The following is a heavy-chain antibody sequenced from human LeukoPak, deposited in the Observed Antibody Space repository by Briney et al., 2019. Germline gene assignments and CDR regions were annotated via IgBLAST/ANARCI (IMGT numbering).Heavy chain of an antibody. D-gene: IGHD5-24*01. CDR2: LNPNTGHA. CDR3: AKDRDGAGRIIL. Sequence: GASVKVSCKVVAYDFTGYHIHWVRLAPGQGPEWMGRLNPNTGHAVYAFKFQGRVTITRDTSSSTAYMEVTRLTSDDTALYYCAKDRDGAGRIILWGQGTLVTVSS. CDR1: AYDFTGYH. V-gene: IGHV1-2*06. J-gene: IGHJ4*02.